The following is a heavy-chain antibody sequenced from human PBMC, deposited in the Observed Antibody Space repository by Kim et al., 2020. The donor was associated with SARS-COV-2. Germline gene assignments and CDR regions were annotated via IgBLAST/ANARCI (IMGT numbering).Heavy chain of an antibody. CDR2: IGTAGDT. Sequence: GGSLRLSCAASGFTFSSYDMHWVRQATGKGLEWVSAIGTAGDTYYPGSVKGRFTISRENAKNSLYLQMNSLRAGDTAVYYCARANFWRGYYTGAYYYNGMDVWGQGTTVTVSS. V-gene: IGHV3-13*04. D-gene: IGHD3-3*01. CDR1: GFTFSSYD. CDR3: ARANFWRGYYTGAYYYNGMDV. J-gene: IGHJ6*02.